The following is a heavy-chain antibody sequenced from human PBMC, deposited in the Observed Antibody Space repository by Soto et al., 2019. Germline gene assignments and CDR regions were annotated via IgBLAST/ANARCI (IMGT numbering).Heavy chain of an antibody. CDR1: GGTFSSYA. V-gene: IGHV1-69*13. D-gene: IGHD3-9*01. CDR2: IIPIFGTA. Sequence: SVKVSCKASGGTFSSYAISWVGQAPGQGLEWMGGIIPIFGTANYAQKFQGRVTITADEYKSTAYMEMGSLRSEDTAVYYCTSSRGGTNDLLTGYPIYYFDYWG. CDR3: TSSRGGTNDLLTGYPIYYFDY. J-gene: IGHJ4*01.